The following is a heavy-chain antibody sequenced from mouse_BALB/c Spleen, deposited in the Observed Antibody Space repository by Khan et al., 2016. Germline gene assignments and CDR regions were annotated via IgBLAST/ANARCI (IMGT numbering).Heavy chain of an antibody. D-gene: IGHD4-1*01. CDR1: GFTFSSFA. CDR3: ARPWAY. Sequence: VELVESGGDLVKPGGSLKLSCAASGFTFSSFALSWVRQIPEKRLEWVATISSSGSDTYYLDSVKGRLTISRDNAKNTLYLQMSSLRSEDTAMYYCARPWAYWGQGTTLTVSS. V-gene: IGHV5-9-1*01. CDR2: ISSSGSDT. J-gene: IGHJ2*01.